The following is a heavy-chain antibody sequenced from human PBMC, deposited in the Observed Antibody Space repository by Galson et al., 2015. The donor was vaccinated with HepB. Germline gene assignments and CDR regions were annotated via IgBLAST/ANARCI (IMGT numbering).Heavy chain of an antibody. V-gene: IGHV3-11*06. Sequence: SLRLSCAASGSSFSDYYMSWIRQAPGKGLEWLSYISSNTIYTNYADSVKGRFTVSRDNVKNSISLQMNRLSVEDTAIYYCARVADSDYGAHSHFDSWGQGTLVTGSS. D-gene: IGHD4-17*01. CDR3: ARVADSDYGAHSHFDS. CDR1: GSSFSDYY. CDR2: ISSNTIYT. J-gene: IGHJ4*02.